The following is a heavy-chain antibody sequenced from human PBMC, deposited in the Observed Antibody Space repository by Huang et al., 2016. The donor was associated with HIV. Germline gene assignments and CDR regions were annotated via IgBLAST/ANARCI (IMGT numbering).Heavy chain of an antibody. CDR3: ARDLWPRDLYYYYYMDV. CDR1: RFTFSNYA. J-gene: IGHJ6*03. Sequence: QVQLVESGGGVVQPGRSLRLSCAASRFTFSNYAMHWVRQAPGKGLEWVAVISYDGSNKYYADSVKGRLTISRDNSKNTLYLQMNSLRAEDTAVYYCARDLWPRDLYYYYYMDVWGKGTTVTVSS. D-gene: IGHD3-10*01. CDR2: ISYDGSNK. V-gene: IGHV3-30-3*01.